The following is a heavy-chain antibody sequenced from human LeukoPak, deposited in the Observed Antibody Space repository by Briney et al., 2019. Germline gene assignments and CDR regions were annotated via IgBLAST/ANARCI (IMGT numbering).Heavy chain of an antibody. D-gene: IGHD3-3*01. V-gene: IGHV4-30-4*01. CDR2: IYYSGST. J-gene: IGHJ3*02. CDR1: GGSISSGDYY. CDR3: ARAGPGEYDFWSGFAGAFDI. Sequence: PSETLSLTCTVSGGSISSGDYYWSWIRQPPGKGLEWIGYIYYSGSTYYNPSLKSRVTMSVDTSKNQFSLKLSSVTAADTAVYYCARAGPGEYDFWSGFAGAFDIWGQGTMVTVSS.